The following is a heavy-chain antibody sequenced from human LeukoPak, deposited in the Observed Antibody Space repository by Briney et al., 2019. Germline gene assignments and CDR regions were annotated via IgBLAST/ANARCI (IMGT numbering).Heavy chain of an antibody. Sequence: GGSLRLSCAASGFNFNTYHMNWVRQAPGKGLEWVSSISYSGSYIYYADSVKGRFTVSRDNAKNSLFLQMHSLRAEDTALYFCVRDAGSHLDSWNGPYPFDIWGKGTMVTVFS. J-gene: IGHJ3*02. CDR1: GFNFNTYH. V-gene: IGHV3-21*01. CDR3: VRDAGSHLDSWNGPYPFDI. D-gene: IGHD3-3*01. CDR2: ISYSGSYI.